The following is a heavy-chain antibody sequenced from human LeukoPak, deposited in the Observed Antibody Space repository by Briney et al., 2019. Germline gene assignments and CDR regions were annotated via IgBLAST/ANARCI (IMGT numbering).Heavy chain of an antibody. D-gene: IGHD3-3*01. CDR2: ISWQSRTR. CDR1: GFFFDDYG. V-gene: IGHV3-9*01. CDR3: VKDRDFWSGLDV. Sequence: GGSLRLSCVASGFFFDDYGMHWVRQVPGKGLEWVSGISWQSRTRKYADSVRGRFTISRDNAKNSLYLQMNSLKLEDTAPYYCVKDRDFWSGLDVWGQGTMVTVS. J-gene: IGHJ6*02.